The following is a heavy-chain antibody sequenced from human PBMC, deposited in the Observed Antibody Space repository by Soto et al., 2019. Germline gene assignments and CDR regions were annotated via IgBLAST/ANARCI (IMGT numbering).Heavy chain of an antibody. Sequence: SETLSLTCAVYGGSFSGYYWSWIRQPPGKGLEWIGEINHSGSTNYNPSLKSRVTISVDTSKNQFSLKLSSVTAADTAVYYCGAIHGASDYWGQGILVPVSS. J-gene: IGHJ4*02. CDR2: INHSGST. CDR1: GGSFSGYY. D-gene: IGHD4-17*01. V-gene: IGHV4-34*01. CDR3: GAIHGASDY.